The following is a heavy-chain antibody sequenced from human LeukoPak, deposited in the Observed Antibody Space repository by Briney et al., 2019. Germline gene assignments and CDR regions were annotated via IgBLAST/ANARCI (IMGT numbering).Heavy chain of an antibody. CDR1: GYTFTGYY. Sequence: GASVKVSCKASGYTFTGYYMHWVRQAPGQGLEWMGWINPNSGGTNYAQKFQGRVTMTRDTSISTAYMELSRLRSDDTAVYYCARESNKYYDSSGPFNAFDIWGQGTMVTVSS. D-gene: IGHD3-22*01. V-gene: IGHV1-2*02. CDR3: ARESNKYYDSSGPFNAFDI. J-gene: IGHJ3*02. CDR2: INPNSGGT.